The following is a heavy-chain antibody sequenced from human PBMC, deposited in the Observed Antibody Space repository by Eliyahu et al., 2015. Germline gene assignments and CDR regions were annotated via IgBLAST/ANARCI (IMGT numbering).Heavy chain of an antibody. D-gene: IGHD6-6*01. CDR1: GGTFXSXA. J-gene: IGHJ4*02. Sequence: QVQLVQSGAEVKKPGSSVKVSCKASGGTFXSXAIXWVRQAPGQGLEWMGGIIPIFGTANYAQKFQGRVTITADKSTSTAYMELSSLRSEDTAVYYCARSMRRIAARPLDYWGQGTLVTVSS. CDR3: ARSMRRIAARPLDY. CDR2: IIPIFGTA. V-gene: IGHV1-69*06.